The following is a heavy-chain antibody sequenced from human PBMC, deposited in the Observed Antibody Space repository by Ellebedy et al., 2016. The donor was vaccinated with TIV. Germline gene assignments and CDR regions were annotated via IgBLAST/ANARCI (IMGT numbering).Heavy chain of an antibody. CDR3: ATARWFGDLRDAFEV. Sequence: ASVKVSCXASGYTFTSYGVSWVRQAPGQGLEWMGWISTYNGDTNYPQKLQGRVTMTTDTSTRTAYMELTRLRSDDTAVYFCATARWFGDLRDAFEVWGQGTMVTVSS. D-gene: IGHD3-10*01. CDR2: ISTYNGDT. V-gene: IGHV1-18*01. J-gene: IGHJ3*01. CDR1: GYTFTSYG.